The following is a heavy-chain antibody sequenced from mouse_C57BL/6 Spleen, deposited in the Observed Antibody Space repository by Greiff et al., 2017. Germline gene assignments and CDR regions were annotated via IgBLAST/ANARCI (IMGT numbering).Heavy chain of an antibody. D-gene: IGHD2-12*01. CDR1: GYTFTSYW. CDR3: ASYDEVFAY. Sequence: QVQLQQPGAELVMPGASVKLSCKASGYTFTSYWMHWVKQRPGQGLEWIGEIDPSDSYTNYNQKFKGKSTLTVDKSSSTAYMQLSSLTSEDSAVYYCASYDEVFAYWGQGTLVTVSA. V-gene: IGHV1-69*01. CDR2: IDPSDSYT. J-gene: IGHJ3*01.